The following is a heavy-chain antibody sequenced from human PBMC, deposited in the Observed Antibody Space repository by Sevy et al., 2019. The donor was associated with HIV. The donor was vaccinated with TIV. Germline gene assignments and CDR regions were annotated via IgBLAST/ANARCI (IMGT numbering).Heavy chain of an antibody. D-gene: IGHD6-13*01. CDR2: IKQDGSVK. V-gene: IGHV3-7*01. CDR1: GFSLNNYW. Sequence: GGSLRLSCAASGFSLNNYWMNWVRQAPGKGLEWVANIKQDGSVKYYVDSVKGRFTISRDNARNLLYLQMNSLRVEDTALYYCVRAIAAAGSFWDQGTLVTVSS. J-gene: IGHJ4*02. CDR3: VRAIAAAGSF.